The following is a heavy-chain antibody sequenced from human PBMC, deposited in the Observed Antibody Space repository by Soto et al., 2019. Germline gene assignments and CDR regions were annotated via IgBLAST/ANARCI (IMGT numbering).Heavy chain of an antibody. D-gene: IGHD3-10*01. V-gene: IGHV4-31*03. CDR2: IYYSGST. CDR1: GGSISSGGYY. CDR3: ARGITMAPNWFDP. J-gene: IGHJ5*02. Sequence: SETLSLTCTVSGGSISSGGYYWSWIRQHPGKGLEWIGYIYYSGSTYYNPSLKSRVTISVDTSKNQFSLKLSSVTAADTAVYYCARGITMAPNWFDPWGQGTLVTVSS.